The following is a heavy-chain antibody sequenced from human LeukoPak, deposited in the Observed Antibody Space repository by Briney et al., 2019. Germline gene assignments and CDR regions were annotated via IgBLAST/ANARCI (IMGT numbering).Heavy chain of an antibody. CDR2: ISSSGSTI. Sequence: GGSLRLSCAASGFTFSSYEMNWVRQAPGKGLEWVSYISSSGSTIYYADSVKGRFTISRDNSKNTLYLQMNSLRAEDTAVYYCARGRDGYNMYAFDIWGQGTMVTVSS. CDR1: GFTFSSYE. D-gene: IGHD5-24*01. J-gene: IGHJ3*02. CDR3: ARGRDGYNMYAFDI. V-gene: IGHV3-48*03.